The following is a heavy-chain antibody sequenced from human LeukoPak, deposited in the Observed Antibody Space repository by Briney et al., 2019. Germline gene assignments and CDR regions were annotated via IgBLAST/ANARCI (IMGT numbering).Heavy chain of an antibody. CDR2: INPSGGST. D-gene: IGHD4-17*01. J-gene: IGHJ4*02. CDR1: GYTFTSYY. V-gene: IGHV1-46*01. Sequence: GASVKVSCKASGYTFTSYYMHWVRQAPGQGLEWMGIINPSGGSTSYAQKFQGRVTMTRDTSISTAYMELSRLTFDDTAVYYCARDLSKAPSNTYGWWGQGTLVTGSS. CDR3: ARDLSKAPSNTYGW.